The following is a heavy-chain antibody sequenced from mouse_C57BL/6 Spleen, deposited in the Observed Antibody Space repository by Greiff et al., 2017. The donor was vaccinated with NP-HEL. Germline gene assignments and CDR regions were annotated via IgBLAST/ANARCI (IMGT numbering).Heavy chain of an antibody. Sequence: QVQLQQPGAELVKPGASVKLSCKASGYTFTSYWMHWVKQRPGQGLEWIGMIHPNSGSTNYNEKFKSKATLTVDKSSSTAYMQLSSLTSEDSAVYYCARFGELFYAMDYWGQGTSVTVSS. CDR2: IHPNSGST. V-gene: IGHV1-64*01. CDR3: ARFGELFYAMDY. CDR1: GYTFTSYW. J-gene: IGHJ4*01.